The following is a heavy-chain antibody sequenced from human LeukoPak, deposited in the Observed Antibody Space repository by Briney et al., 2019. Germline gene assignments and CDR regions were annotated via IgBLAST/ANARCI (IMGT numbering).Heavy chain of an antibody. V-gene: IGHV3-30*04. J-gene: IGHJ3*02. CDR1: GFTFRSYD. Sequence: GGSLRLSCGGTGFTFRSYDMHWVRQAPGKGLEWVAGIAYDGSNKDHADSVKGRFTISRDNSRNTLSLQMNSLRVEDTAVYYCAVAGSGTFDIWGQGTVVIVSS. CDR3: AVAGSGTFDI. D-gene: IGHD3-10*01. CDR2: IAYDGSNK.